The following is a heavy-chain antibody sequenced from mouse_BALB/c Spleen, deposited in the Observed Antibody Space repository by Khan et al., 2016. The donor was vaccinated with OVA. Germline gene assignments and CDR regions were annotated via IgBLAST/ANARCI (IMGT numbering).Heavy chain of an antibody. CDR1: GYSITSGYR. V-gene: IGHV3-6*02. J-gene: IGHJ1*01. CDR2: ISYDGSN. Sequence: EVQLQESGPGLVKPSQSLSLTCSVTGYSITSGYRWNWIRQFPGNKLEWMGCISYDGSNDYNPSLKNRISITRDTSKNQFFLRLNSVNTEDTGTYYCARGGAVVPYWYFDVWGAGTTVTVSS. D-gene: IGHD1-1*01. CDR3: ARGGAVVPYWYFDV.